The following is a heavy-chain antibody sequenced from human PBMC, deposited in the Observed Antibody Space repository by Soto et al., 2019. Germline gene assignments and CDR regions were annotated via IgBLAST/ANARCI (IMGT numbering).Heavy chain of an antibody. J-gene: IGHJ4*02. CDR3: VRDLYRSATKPCLDH. CDR2: ISDTGGDS. V-gene: IGHV3-23*01. D-gene: IGHD1-1*01. CDR1: GFTFINYA. Sequence: PGGSLRLSCEASGFTFINYAMSWVRQSPGKGLEWVSSISDTGGDSYYADSMDGRFTVSRDNSKNTLYLQINSLRAEDTAIYYCVRDLYRSATKPCLDHWGQRALVTDSS.